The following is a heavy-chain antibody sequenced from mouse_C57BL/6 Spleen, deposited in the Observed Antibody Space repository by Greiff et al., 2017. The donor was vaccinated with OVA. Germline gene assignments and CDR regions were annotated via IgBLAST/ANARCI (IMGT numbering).Heavy chain of an antibody. D-gene: IGHD4-1*02. CDR1: GFTFTDYY. J-gene: IGHJ3*01. CDR2: IRNKANGYTT. Sequence: EVMLVESGGGLVQPGGSLSLSCAASGFTFTDYYMSWVRQPPGKALEWLGFIRNKANGYTTEYSASVKGRFTISRDNSQSILYLQMNALRAEDSATYYCASSPTGTGAWFAYWGQGTLVTVSA. CDR3: ASSPTGTGAWFAY. V-gene: IGHV7-3*01.